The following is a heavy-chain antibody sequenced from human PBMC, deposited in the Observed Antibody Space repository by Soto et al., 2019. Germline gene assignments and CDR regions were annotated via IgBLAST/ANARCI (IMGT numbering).Heavy chain of an antibody. CDR2: ISGKNVNT. Sequence: QVQLVQSGVEVKKPGPSVKVSCKASGYTFISHGISWVRQAPGQGLEWMGWISGKNVNTNYAQKLQARVTLTTDTSTSTAYMELRSLRSDDTAGYYCARVSSSIVVVPDYGMDVWGQGTTVTVSS. CDR1: GYTFISHG. J-gene: IGHJ6*02. V-gene: IGHV1-18*04. CDR3: ARVSSSIVVVPDYGMDV. D-gene: IGHD2-15*01.